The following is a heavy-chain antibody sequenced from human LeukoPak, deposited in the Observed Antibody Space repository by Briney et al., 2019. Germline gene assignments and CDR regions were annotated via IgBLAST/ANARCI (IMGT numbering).Heavy chain of an antibody. Sequence: HXXRXAXGXGLEWVAVISYDGSNKYYADSVKGRFTISRDNSKNTLYLQMNSLRAEDTAVYYCAKSTLTGYYIFDYWGQGTLVTVSS. V-gene: IGHV3-30*18. CDR2: ISYDGSNK. CDR3: AKSTLTGYYIFDY. J-gene: IGHJ4*02. D-gene: IGHD3-9*01.